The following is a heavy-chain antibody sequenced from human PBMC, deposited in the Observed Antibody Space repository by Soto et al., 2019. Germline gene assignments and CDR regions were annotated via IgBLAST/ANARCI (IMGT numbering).Heavy chain of an antibody. CDR3: TRPVDDLDYSPLGY. CDR2: IRSKANSYAT. V-gene: IGHV3-73*01. D-gene: IGHD4-4*01. J-gene: IGHJ4*02. CDR1: GFTFSGSA. Sequence: PGGSLRLSCAASGFTFSGSAMHWVRQASGKGLEWVGRIRSKANSYATAYAASVKGRFTISRDDSKNTAYLQMNSLKTEDTAVYYCTRPVDDLDYSPLGYWGQGTLVTVSS.